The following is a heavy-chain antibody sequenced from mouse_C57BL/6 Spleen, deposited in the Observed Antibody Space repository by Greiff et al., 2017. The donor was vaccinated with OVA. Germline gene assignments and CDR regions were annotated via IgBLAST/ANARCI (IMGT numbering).Heavy chain of an antibody. CDR1: GYTFTDYY. CDR2: INPNNGGT. J-gene: IGHJ1*03. CDR3: ARRGGPWYFDV. Sequence: VQLQQSGPELVKPGASVKISCKASGYTFTDYYMNWVKQSHGKSLEWIGDINPNNGGTSYNQKFKGKATLTVDKSSSTAYMELRSLTSEDSAVYYCARRGGPWYFDVWGTGTTVTVSS. V-gene: IGHV1-26*01.